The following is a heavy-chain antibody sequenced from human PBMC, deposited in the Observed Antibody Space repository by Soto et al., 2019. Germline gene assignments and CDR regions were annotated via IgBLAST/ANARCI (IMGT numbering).Heavy chain of an antibody. J-gene: IGHJ3*02. CDR2: ISVSGGST. D-gene: IGHD3-3*01. V-gene: IGHV3-23*01. CDR1: GFNFSSYS. Sequence: GGSLILSCTASGFNFSSYSMSWVRQAPGKGLEWGSAISVSGGSTYYADSVKGRFTISRDNSKNTLYLQMNSLRAEDTAVYYCAKGSYYDFWSGYYITGAFDIWGQGTMVTVSS. CDR3: AKGSYYDFWSGYYITGAFDI.